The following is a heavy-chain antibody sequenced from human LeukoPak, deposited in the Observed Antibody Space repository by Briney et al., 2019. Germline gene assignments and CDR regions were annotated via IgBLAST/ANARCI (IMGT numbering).Heavy chain of an antibody. CDR1: GLTFSSYA. CDR2: ISVDSIT. CDR3: AKCNLNNCREGFDI. J-gene: IGHJ3*02. D-gene: IGHD1-1*01. Sequence: GGSLRLSCAASGLTFSSYALSWVRQAPGKGLDWVSSISVDSITYYLDSVKGRFTISRDNSKRTLYLQMHSLRAEDTALYYCAKCNLNNCREGFDIWGQGTMVTVSS. V-gene: IGHV3-23*01.